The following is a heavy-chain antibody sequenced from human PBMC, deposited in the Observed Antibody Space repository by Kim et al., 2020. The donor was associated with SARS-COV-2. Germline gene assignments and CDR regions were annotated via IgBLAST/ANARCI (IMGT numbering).Heavy chain of an antibody. CDR1: GFTFSSYE. CDR2: ISSSGSTI. J-gene: IGHJ4*02. V-gene: IGHV3-48*03. D-gene: IGHD5-12*01. Sequence: GGSLRLSCAASGFTFSSYEMNWVRQAPGKGLEWVSYISSSGSTIYYADSVKGRFTISRDNAKNSLYLQMNSLRAEDTAVYYCARGWDNDGYNPPRDYWGQGTLVTVSS. CDR3: ARGWDNDGYNPPRDY.